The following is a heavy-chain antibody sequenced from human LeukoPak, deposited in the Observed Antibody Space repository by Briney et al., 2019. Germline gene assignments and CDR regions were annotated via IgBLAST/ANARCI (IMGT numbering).Heavy chain of an antibody. CDR3: ATGDNYYDSSGPMAFDY. CDR1: GYTLTELS. Sequence: ASVKVSCKVSGYTLTELSMHWVRQAPGKGPEWMGGFDPEDGETIYAQKFQGRVTMTEDTSTDTAYMELSSLRSEDTAVYYCATGDNYYDSSGPMAFDYWGQGTLVTVSS. CDR2: FDPEDGET. V-gene: IGHV1-24*01. J-gene: IGHJ4*02. D-gene: IGHD3-22*01.